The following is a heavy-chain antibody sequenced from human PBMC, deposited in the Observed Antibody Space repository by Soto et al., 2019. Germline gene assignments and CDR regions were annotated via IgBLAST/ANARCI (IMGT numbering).Heavy chain of an antibody. V-gene: IGHV1-3*01. CDR2: INAGNGDT. CDR3: ARWLGGLAPSFDI. D-gene: IGHD6-19*01. CDR1: GYTFTSYA. Sequence: GASVKVSCKASGYTFTSYAMHWVRQAPGQRLEWMGWINAGNGDTKYSQKFQGRVTITRDTSASTAYMELSSLRSEDTAVYYCARWLGGLAPSFDIWGQGTMVTVSS. J-gene: IGHJ3*02.